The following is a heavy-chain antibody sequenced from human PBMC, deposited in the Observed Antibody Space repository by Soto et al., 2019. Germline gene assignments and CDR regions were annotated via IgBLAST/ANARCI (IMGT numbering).Heavy chain of an antibody. CDR3: ARDLRYYDSSYGMDV. CDR2: IYTGGTT. Sequence: GGSLRLSCAASGFTVSSNYINWVRQAPGKGLEWVSVIYTGGTTYYADSVKGRFTISRDNSKNTLDLQMNSLRAEDTAVYYCARDLRYYDSSYGMDVWGQGTTVTVS. CDR1: GFTVSSNY. V-gene: IGHV3-66*01. D-gene: IGHD3-22*01. J-gene: IGHJ6*02.